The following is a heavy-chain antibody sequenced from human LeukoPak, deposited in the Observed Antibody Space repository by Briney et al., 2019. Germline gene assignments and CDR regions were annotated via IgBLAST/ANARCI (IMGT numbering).Heavy chain of an antibody. CDR3: ARWGLNYYGSGSYEDY. D-gene: IGHD3-10*01. CDR1: EFTFDDYG. J-gene: IGHJ4*02. CDR2: INWNGGST. V-gene: IGHV3-20*04. Sequence: GGSPRLSCAASEFTFDDYGMSWVRQAPGKGLEWVSGINWNGGSTGYADSVKGRFTISRDNAKNSLYLQMNSLRAEDTALYYCARWGLNYYGSGSYEDYWGQGTLFTVSS.